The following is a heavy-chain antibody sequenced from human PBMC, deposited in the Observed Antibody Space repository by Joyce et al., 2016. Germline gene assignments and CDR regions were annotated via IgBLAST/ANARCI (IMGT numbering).Heavy chain of an antibody. V-gene: IGHV1-8*01. J-gene: IGHJ4*02. CDR3: ARGRSYHNFWSGYYQG. D-gene: IGHD3-3*01. CDR2: MNPNSGNT. CDR1: GYTFTSCD. Sequence: QVQLVQSGAEVKKPGASVKVSCKASGYTFTSCDINWVRQATGQGLEWMGWMNPNSGNTGYAQKFQGRATMTRNTSISTAFMELSSLRSEDTAVYYCARGRSYHNFWSGYYQGWGQGTLVTVSS.